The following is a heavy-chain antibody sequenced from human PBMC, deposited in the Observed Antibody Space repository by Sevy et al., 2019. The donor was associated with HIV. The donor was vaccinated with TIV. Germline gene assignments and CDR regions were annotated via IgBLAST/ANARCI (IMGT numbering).Heavy chain of an antibody. CDR2: ISYSGST. D-gene: IGHD6-19*01. Sequence: SETLSLTCTVSRGSFTSGRYYWAWVRQPPGEGLEWIGSISYSGSTYYNLSLKSRVTIFADTSRNQFSLKLTSVTAADTAVYSCATLAVAARYNGMDVWGHGTTVTVSS. CDR1: RGSFTSGRYY. J-gene: IGHJ6*02. CDR3: ATLAVAARYNGMDV. V-gene: IGHV4-39*01.